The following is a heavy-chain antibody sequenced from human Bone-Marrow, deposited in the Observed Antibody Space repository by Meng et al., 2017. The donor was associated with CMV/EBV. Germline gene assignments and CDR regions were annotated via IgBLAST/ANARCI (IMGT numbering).Heavy chain of an antibody. CDR3: AHRKSSSSWFLDWYFDL. Sequence: GLDLEWLSLIYWNDDKRYSPSLKSRLTITKDTSKNQVVLTMTNMDPVDTATYYCAHRKSSSSWFLDWYFDLWGRGTLVTVSS. J-gene: IGHJ2*01. CDR2: IYWNDDK. D-gene: IGHD6-13*01. V-gene: IGHV2-5*01.